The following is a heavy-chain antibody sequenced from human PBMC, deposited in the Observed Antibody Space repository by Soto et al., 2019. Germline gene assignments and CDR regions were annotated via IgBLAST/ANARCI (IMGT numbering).Heavy chain of an antibody. V-gene: IGHV3-9*01. CDR2: ISWNSGSI. D-gene: IGHD6-19*01. Sequence: DVQLVESGGGLVQPGRSLRLSCAASGFTFDDYAMHWVRQAPGKGLEWVSGISWNSGSIGYADSVKGRFTISRDNAKNSLYLQMNSLRAEDTALYYCAKDIGIAVAGTSLDYWGQGTLVTVSS. J-gene: IGHJ4*02. CDR1: GFTFDDYA. CDR3: AKDIGIAVAGTSLDY.